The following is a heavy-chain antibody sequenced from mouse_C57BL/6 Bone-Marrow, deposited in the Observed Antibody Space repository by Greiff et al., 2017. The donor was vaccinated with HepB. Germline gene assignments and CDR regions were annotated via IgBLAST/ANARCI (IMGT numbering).Heavy chain of an antibody. Sequence: QVQLQQPGTELVKPGASVKLSCKASGYTFTSYWMHWVKQRPGQGLEWIGNINPSNGGTNYNEKFKSKATLTVDKPSSTAYMQLSSLTSEDSAVYYCARVGRLRLRDYYAMDYWGQGTSVTVSS. D-gene: IGHD2-4*01. CDR3: ARVGRLRLRDYYAMDY. CDR1: GYTFTSYW. CDR2: INPSNGGT. V-gene: IGHV1-53*01. J-gene: IGHJ4*01.